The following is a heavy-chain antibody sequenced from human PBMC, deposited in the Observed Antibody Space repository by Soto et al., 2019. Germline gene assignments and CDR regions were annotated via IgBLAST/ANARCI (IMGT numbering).Heavy chain of an antibody. CDR1: GGTFSSYT. D-gene: IGHD2-2*02. V-gene: IGHV1-69*04. CDR3: SRDARLCSSTICYTYCFDP. CDR2: IIPILGIA. J-gene: IGHJ5*02. Sequence: ASVKVSCKASGGTFSSYTISWVRQAPGQGLEWMGRIIPILGIANYAQKFQGRVTITADKSTSTAYMELSSLRSEDTAVYYCSRDARLCSSTICYTYCFDPWGQGTLVTVSS.